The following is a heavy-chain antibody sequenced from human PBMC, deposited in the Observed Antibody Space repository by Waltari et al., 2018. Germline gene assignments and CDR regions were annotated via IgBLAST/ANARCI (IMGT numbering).Heavy chain of an antibody. J-gene: IGHJ4*02. CDR1: AFTFSDYA. CDR3: GRAASGTYSPDY. D-gene: IGHD1-26*01. V-gene: IGHV3-74*03. CDR2: IRSDESHN. Sequence: EVNLVESGGGLVQPGGSLTLSCAGSAFTFSDYAFHWVRQSPGKGLEWVSRIRSDESHNTYGDSLKGRFIISRDNAKNTVYLQMTSLTLDDTAMYYCGRAASGTYSPDYWGRGTLVTVSS.